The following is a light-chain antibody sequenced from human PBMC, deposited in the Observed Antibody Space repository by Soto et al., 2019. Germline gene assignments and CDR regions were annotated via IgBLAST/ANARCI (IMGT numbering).Light chain of an antibody. CDR3: KKFYISPT. V-gene: IGKV4-1*01. CDR1: QSVLFISNNKNF. J-gene: IGKJ1*01. Sequence: DIVMTQSPESLAVSLGERATISCESSQSVLFISNNKNFLAWYQHKPGQSPRLIINWASAREFWVADRFSGSGSGPHFTLTSSSLQVDDVATYYWKKFYISPTFGQGTTGEIK. CDR2: WAS.